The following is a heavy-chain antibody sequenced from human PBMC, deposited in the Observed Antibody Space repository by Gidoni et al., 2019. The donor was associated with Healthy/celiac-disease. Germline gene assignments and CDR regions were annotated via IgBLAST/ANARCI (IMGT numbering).Heavy chain of an antibody. V-gene: IGHV1-69*01. CDR3: ARGLYSSGWYEEHFDY. D-gene: IGHD6-19*01. J-gene: IGHJ4*02. CDR1: GGTFSSYA. Sequence: QVQLVQSGAEVKKPGSSVKVSCKASGGTFSSYAISWVGQAPGQGLEWMGGIIPIFGTANYAQKFQGRVTITADESTSTAYMELSSLRSEDTAVYYCARGLYSSGWYEEHFDYWGQGTLVTVSS. CDR2: IIPIFGTA.